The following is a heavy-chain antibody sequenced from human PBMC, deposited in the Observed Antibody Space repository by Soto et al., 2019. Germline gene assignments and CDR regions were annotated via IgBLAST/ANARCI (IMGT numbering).Heavy chain of an antibody. D-gene: IGHD3-16*02. J-gene: IGHJ3*02. CDR3: ASSLWGSYRSPRTI. V-gene: IGHV1-8*01. CDR1: GYTFTIYD. Sequence: GASVKVSCKASGYTFTIYDINWVRQATGQGLEWMGWMNPNSGNTGYAQKFQGRVAMTRNTSISTAYMELSSLRSEDTAVYYCASSLWGSYRSPRTIWGQGTMVTVSS. CDR2: MNPNSGNT.